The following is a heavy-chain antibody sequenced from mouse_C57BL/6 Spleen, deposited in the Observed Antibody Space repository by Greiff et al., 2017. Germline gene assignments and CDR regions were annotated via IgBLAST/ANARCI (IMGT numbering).Heavy chain of an antibody. V-gene: IGHV1-50*01. D-gene: IGHD1-1*01. CDR1: GYTFTSYW. J-gene: IGHJ2*01. CDR2: IDPSDSYT. Sequence: QVQLQQPGAELVKPGASVKLSCKASGYTFTSYWMQWVKQRPGQGLEWIGEIDPSDSYTNYNQKFKGKATLTVDTSSSTAYMQRSSLTSEDSAVYYCARSTVVARYYFDYWGQGTTLTVSS. CDR3: ARSTVVARYYFDY.